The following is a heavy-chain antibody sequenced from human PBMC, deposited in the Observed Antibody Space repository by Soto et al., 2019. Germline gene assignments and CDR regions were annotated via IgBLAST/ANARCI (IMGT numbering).Heavy chain of an antibody. CDR3: AKDGGSGWFFDY. J-gene: IGHJ4*02. CDR1: GFTFSSYG. CDR2: ISYDGSNK. V-gene: IGHV3-30*18. D-gene: IGHD6-19*01. Sequence: QVQLVESGGGVVQPGRSLRLSCAASGFTFSSYGMHWVRQAPGKGLEWVAVISYDGSNKHYADSVKGRFTISRDNSKNTLYLQMNSLRAEDTAVYYCAKDGGSGWFFDYWGQGTLVTVSS.